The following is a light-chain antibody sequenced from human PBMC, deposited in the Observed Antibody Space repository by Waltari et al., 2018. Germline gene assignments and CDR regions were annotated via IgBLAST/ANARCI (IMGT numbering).Light chain of an antibody. V-gene: IGLV2-8*01. J-gene: IGLJ3*02. CDR3: SSYGGSNNLV. CDR2: EVS. CDR1: SSDAGGYNY. Sequence: QSALTQPPSASGSPGQSVTISCTATSSDAGGYNYVSWYQQHPGKAPKVMIYEVSKRPSGVPDRFSGSKSGNTASLTVSGVQAEDEADYYCSSYGGSNNLVFGGGTKLTVL.